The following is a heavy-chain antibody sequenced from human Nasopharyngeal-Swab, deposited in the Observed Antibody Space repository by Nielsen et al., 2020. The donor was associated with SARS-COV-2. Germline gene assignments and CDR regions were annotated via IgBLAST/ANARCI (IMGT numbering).Heavy chain of an antibody. CDR3: ARTGMVYSGYYYYYYMDV. Sequence: GSLRLSCTVSGGSISSYYWSWIRQPPGKGLEWIGYIYYSGSTNYNPSLKSRVTISVDKSKNQFSLKLSSVTAADTAVYYCARTGMVYSGYYYYYYMDVWGKGTTVTVSS. D-gene: IGHD2-8*01. V-gene: IGHV4-59*12. CDR2: IYYSGST. CDR1: GGSISSYY. J-gene: IGHJ6*03.